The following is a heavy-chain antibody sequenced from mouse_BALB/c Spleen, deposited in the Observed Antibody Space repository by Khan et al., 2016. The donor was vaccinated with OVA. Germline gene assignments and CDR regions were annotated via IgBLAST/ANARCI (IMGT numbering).Heavy chain of an antibody. V-gene: IGHV2-5*01. CDR1: GFSLTSYG. CDR3: AKKITTVDYYAMDY. J-gene: IGHJ4*01. Sequence: VELVESGPGLVQPSQSLSITCTVSGFSLTSYGVHWVRQSPGKGLEWLVVIWRGGSTAYNAAFMSRLSITKDNSKSQVFFKMNSLQADDTAIYYCAKKITTVDYYAMDYWGQGTSVTVSS. CDR2: IWRGGST. D-gene: IGHD1-1*01.